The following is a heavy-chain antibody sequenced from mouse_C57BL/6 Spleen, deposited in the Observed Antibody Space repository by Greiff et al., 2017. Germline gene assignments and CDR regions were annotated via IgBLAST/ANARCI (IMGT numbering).Heavy chain of an antibody. CDR1: GFTFSNYW. CDR2: IRLKSDNYAT. Sequence: EVKVVESGGGLVQPGGSMKLSCVASGFTFSNYWMNWVRQSPEKGLEWVAQIRLKSDNYATHYAESVKGRFTISRHDSKSSVYLQMNNLRAEDTGIYYCTAAAWFAYWGQGTLVTVSA. CDR3: TAAAWFAY. J-gene: IGHJ3*01. V-gene: IGHV6-3*01.